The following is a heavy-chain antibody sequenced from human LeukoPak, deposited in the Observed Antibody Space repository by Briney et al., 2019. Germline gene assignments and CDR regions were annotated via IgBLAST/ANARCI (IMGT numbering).Heavy chain of an antibody. V-gene: IGHV3-23*01. CDR1: GFTVSSNG. CDR2: IRGTGGST. CDR3: AREEPGEGYYYGMDV. J-gene: IGHJ6*02. D-gene: IGHD7-27*01. Sequence: PGGSLRLSCAASGFTVSSNGLSWFRQAPGKGLEWVSDIRGTGGSTYYADSVKGRFTVSRDNSKNTLYLQMNSLRAEDTAVYYCAREEPGEGYYYGMDVWGQGTTVTVSS.